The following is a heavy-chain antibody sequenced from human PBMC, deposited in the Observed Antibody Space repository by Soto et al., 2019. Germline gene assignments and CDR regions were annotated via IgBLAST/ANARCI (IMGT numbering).Heavy chain of an antibody. Sequence: GGSLRLSCAASGFTFTNARMNWVRQAPGKGLEWVGRIRPKTEGGTRDYAAPVKGRFTISRDDVENTLYLQMDSLKIEDTAVYYCAVSGCGGSICGYWGQGTLVTVSS. CDR1: GFTFTNAR. CDR3: AVSGCGGSICGY. CDR2: IRPKTEGGTR. V-gene: IGHV3-15*07. D-gene: IGHD2-21*01. J-gene: IGHJ4*02.